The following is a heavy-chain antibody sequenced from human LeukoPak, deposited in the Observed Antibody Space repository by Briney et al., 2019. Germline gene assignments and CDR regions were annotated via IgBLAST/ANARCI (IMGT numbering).Heavy chain of an antibody. CDR1: GYIFMTYW. J-gene: IGHJ5*02. Sequence: GESLKISCKVSGYIFMTYWTGWVRQKPGKGLEWVGIIYPGDSDTRYSPSFQGQVTISADKSIYTAFLQWSSLRASDTAIYYCARLGRFGEFSSWFDRWGQGTLVTVSS. V-gene: IGHV5-51*01. D-gene: IGHD3-10*01. CDR3: ARLGRFGEFSSWFDR. CDR2: IYPGDSDT.